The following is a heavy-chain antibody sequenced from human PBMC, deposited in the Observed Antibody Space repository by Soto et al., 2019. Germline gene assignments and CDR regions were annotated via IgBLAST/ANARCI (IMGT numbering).Heavy chain of an antibody. CDR2: INPTSGGT. Sequence: ASVKVSCKASGYTFTGYYMHWVRQAPGQGLEWMGWINPTSGGTNYAQKFQGRVTMTRDTSISTAYMELSRLRSDDTAVYYCASYSSLIDAFDIWGQGTMVTVSS. D-gene: IGHD2-15*01. CDR1: GYTFTGYY. CDR3: ASYSSLIDAFDI. V-gene: IGHV1-2*02. J-gene: IGHJ3*02.